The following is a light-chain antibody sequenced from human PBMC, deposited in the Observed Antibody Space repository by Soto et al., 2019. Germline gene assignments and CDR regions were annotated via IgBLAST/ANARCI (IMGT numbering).Light chain of an antibody. V-gene: IGKV1-5*03. CDR1: QRIRDL. CDR2: KAS. Sequence: IQMTQSPSMVSASVGDKVIITCRASQRIRDLLAWYRQRPGKAPELLIYKASHLQTGVPSRFSGTGFGTAFTLTFTSLQPDDLATYYCQHYDHYPWTFGQGTKVEV. CDR3: QHYDHYPWT. J-gene: IGKJ1*01.